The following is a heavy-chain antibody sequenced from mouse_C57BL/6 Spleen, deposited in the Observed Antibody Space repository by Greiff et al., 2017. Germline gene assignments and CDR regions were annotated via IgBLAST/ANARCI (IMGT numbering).Heavy chain of an antibody. CDR2: IYPGNSDT. Sequence: VQLQQSGTVLARPGASVKMSCKTSGYTFTSYWMHWVKQRPGQGLEWIGAIYPGNSDTSYNQKFKGKAKLTAVTSASTAYMELSILTNEASAVYYCTREDDYLDYWGQGTTLTVSS. J-gene: IGHJ2*01. D-gene: IGHD2-3*01. CDR3: TREDDYLDY. V-gene: IGHV1-5*01. CDR1: GYTFTSYW.